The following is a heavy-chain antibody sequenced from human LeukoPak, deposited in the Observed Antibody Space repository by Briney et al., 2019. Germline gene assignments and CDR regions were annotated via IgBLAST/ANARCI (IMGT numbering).Heavy chain of an antibody. D-gene: IGHD1/OR15-1a*01. V-gene: IGHV1-69*13. CDR3: ARPPVSGTLNDAFDI. Sequence: TVKVSCKVSGGPFSNYGLSWVRQAPGQGLEWMGGIIPIFPSTNHAQNFQGRVTITADECTSTVYMELSSLRTDDTAVYYCARPPVSGTLNDAFDIWGQGTVVTVSS. CDR1: GGPFSNYG. J-gene: IGHJ3*02. CDR2: IIPIFPST.